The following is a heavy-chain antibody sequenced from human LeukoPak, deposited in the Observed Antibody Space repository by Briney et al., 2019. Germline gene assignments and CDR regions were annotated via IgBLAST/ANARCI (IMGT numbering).Heavy chain of an antibody. V-gene: IGHV4-61*01. CDR2: IYYSGST. Sequence: KSSETLSLTCTVSGGSISTSSYYWSWIRQPPGKGLEWIGYIYYSGSTNYNPSLKSRVTISVDTSKNQFSLKLSSVTAADTAVYYCARGEGTNWFDPWGQGTLVTVSS. J-gene: IGHJ5*02. D-gene: IGHD1-1*01. CDR3: ARGEGTNWFDP. CDR1: GGSISTSSYY.